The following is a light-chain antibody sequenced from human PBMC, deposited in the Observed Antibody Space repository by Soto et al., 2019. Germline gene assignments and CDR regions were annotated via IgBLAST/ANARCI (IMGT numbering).Light chain of an antibody. Sequence: EIVLTQSPGTLSLSPGERATLSCRASESVSSSYLAWYQQKLGQAPRLLIYGLSNRATGIPDRFSGSGSGTDFILTISRQESEDFAVYYCQQDSTSPRTFGQGTKVEIK. V-gene: IGKV3-20*01. CDR1: ESVSSSY. J-gene: IGKJ1*01. CDR2: GLS. CDR3: QQDSTSPRT.